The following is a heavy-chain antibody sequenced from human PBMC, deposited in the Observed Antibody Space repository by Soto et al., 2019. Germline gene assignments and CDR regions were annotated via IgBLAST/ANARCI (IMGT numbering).Heavy chain of an antibody. J-gene: IGHJ4*02. D-gene: IGHD2-15*01. V-gene: IGHV3-48*01. CDR1: GFTFSSYS. CDR3: ARDRGCSGGICYRDLGY. CDR2: ISSISNTI. Sequence: EVQLVESGGGLVQPGGSLRLSCAASGFTFSSYSMSWVRQAPGKGLEWVSYISSISNTIYYADSVKGRITISRDNAKNSLYLHMNSLSVEDTAVYYCARDRGCSGGICYRDLGYWGQGTLVTVSS.